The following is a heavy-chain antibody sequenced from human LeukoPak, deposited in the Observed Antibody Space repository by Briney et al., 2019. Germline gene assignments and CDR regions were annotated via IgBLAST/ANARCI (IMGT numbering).Heavy chain of an antibody. J-gene: IGHJ4*02. CDR3: ASGETLYYFDY. V-gene: IGHV4-61*02. CDR2: FYISGNT. D-gene: IGHD3-10*01. Sequence: SETLSLTCTVSGGYVSSGRYYWSWIRQPAGKGLEWIGRFYISGNTKYSPALKSRLTISVDTSNNQFSLKLSSVTAADTAVYYCASGETLYYFDYWGQGTLVTVSS. CDR1: GGYVSSGRYY.